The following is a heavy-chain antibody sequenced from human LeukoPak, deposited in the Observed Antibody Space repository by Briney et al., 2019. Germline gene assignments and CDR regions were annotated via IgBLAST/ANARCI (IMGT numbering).Heavy chain of an antibody. CDR3: ARDPRYSGYDGFDS. Sequence: SETLSLTCAVSGGSISSSNWWSWVRQPPGKGLEWIGEIYHSGSTNYNPSLKSRVTISVDKSKNQFSLKLSSVTAADTAVYYCARDPRYSGYDGFDSWGQGTLVTVSS. CDR2: IYHSGST. V-gene: IGHV4-4*02. CDR1: GGSISSSNW. D-gene: IGHD5-12*01. J-gene: IGHJ5*01.